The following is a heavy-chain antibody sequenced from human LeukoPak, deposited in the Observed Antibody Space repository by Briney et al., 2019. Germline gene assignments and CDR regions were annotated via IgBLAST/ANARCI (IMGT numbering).Heavy chain of an antibody. CDR2: IKQDGSEK. CDR3: ARVFHYDILTGYCGPFDY. V-gene: IGHV3-7*01. J-gene: IGHJ4*02. Sequence: GESLRLSCAASGFTFSSYWMSWVRQAPGKGPEWVANIKQDGSEKYYVDSVKGRFTISRDNAKNSLYLQMNSLRAEDTAVYYCARVFHYDILTGYCGPFDYWGQGTLVTVSS. CDR1: GFTFSSYW. D-gene: IGHD3-9*01.